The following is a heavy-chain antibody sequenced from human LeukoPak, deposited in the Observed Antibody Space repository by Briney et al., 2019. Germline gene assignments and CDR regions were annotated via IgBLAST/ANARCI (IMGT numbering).Heavy chain of an antibody. CDR1: GFPFSTYA. V-gene: IGHV3-23*01. CDR2: ITGSDSST. D-gene: IGHD4-17*01. J-gene: IGHJ4*02. Sequence: GSLRLSCAASGFPFSTYAMTWVRQAPGKGLEWVSGITGSDSSTYYADSVRGRFTISRDNSKNTVFLQMSSLRADDTAIYYCARGATPYDYGGNSVYWGQGTLVTVSS. CDR3: ARGATPYDYGGNSVY.